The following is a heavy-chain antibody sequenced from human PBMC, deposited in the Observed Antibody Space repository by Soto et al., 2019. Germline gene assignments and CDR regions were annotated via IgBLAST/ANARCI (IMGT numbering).Heavy chain of an antibody. CDR3: ARVRTTFGDFDS. CDR1: GGSISSGGYY. D-gene: IGHD3-10*01. Sequence: QVQLQESGPGLVKPSQTLSLTCTVSGGSISSGGYYWSWIRQHPGKGLEWIGYIYYSGSTFYGPSLKRRVTISVDRSTNQFSLRLTSVTAADTAVYYCARVRTTFGDFDSWGQGTLVTVSS. J-gene: IGHJ5*01. V-gene: IGHV4-31*03. CDR2: IYYSGST.